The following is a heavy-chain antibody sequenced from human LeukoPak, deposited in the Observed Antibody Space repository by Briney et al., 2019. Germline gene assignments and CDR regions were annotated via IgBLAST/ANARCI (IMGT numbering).Heavy chain of an antibody. CDR1: GGSISSSSYY. CDR2: NYYSGST. CDR3: ARQKSHRGGGMDQLPDY. J-gene: IGHJ4*02. Sequence: PSETLSLTCTVSGGSISSSSYYWGWIRQPPGKGLEWIGSNYYSGSTYYNPSLKSRVTISVDTSKNQFSLKLSSVTAADTAVYYCARQKSHRGGGMDQLPDYCGQGTLVTVSS. D-gene: IGHD2-2*01. V-gene: IGHV4-39*01.